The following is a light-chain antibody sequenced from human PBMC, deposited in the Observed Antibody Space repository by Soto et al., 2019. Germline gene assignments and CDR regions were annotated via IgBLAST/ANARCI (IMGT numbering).Light chain of an antibody. Sequence: EIVLTQSPATLSLSAGERATLSCRASQSVSSNYLAWYQQKPGQAPRLLIYGASNRATGIPDRFSGSGSGTDFTLTISRLEPEDFAVYYCQQYGSSGTFGQGTKV. CDR1: QSVSSNY. J-gene: IGKJ1*01. V-gene: IGKV3-20*01. CDR3: QQYGSSGT. CDR2: GAS.